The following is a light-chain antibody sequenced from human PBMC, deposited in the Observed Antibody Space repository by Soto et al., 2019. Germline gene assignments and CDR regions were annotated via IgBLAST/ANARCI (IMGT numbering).Light chain of an antibody. Sequence: SYELTQPPSVSVSPGQTASITCSGDRLGNKYVCWYQQKPGQSPVLVIYQDNKRPSGIPERFSGSKSGNTASLTVSGLQAEDEADYFCCSHAGDNTYVFGTGTKVTVL. CDR3: CSHAGDNTYV. V-gene: IGLV3-1*01. J-gene: IGLJ1*01. CDR2: QDN. CDR1: RLGNKY.